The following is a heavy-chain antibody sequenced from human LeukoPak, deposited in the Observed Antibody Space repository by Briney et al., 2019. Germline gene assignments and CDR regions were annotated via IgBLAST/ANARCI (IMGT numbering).Heavy chain of an antibody. V-gene: IGHV4-34*01. CDR2: INHSGST. J-gene: IGHJ4*02. Sequence: PSETLSLTCAVCGGSFSGYYWSWIRQPPGKGLEWIGEINHSGSTNYNPSLKSRVTISVDTSKNQFSLKLSSVTAADTAVYYCARGHHPYIAARIDYWGQGTLVTVSS. CDR1: GGSFSGYY. CDR3: ARGHHPYIAARIDY. D-gene: IGHD6-6*01.